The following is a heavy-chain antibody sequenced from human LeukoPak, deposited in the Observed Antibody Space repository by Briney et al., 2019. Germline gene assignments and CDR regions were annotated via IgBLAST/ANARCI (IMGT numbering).Heavy chain of an antibody. Sequence: GGSLRLSCAASGLTFSSFWMHWVRRAPGKGLEWVSRINSDGSTTTYADSGKGRFTISRDNAKTTLYLQMNSRRDEDTAVYYCARGYDSASRIDYWGQGALVTISS. D-gene: IGHD2-2*01. CDR1: GLTFSSFW. J-gene: IGHJ4*02. V-gene: IGHV3-74*01. CDR3: ARGYDSASRIDY. CDR2: INSDGSTT.